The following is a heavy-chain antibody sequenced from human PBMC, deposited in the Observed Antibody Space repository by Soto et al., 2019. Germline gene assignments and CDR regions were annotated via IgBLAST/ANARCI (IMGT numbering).Heavy chain of an antibody. CDR2: IYSGGVT. CDR3: ARDPSTTGYYGLDV. V-gene: IGHV3-53*01. Sequence: GGSLRLSCAAYGFTVKNYQINWVRQAPGKGLEWVSVIYSGGVTYYPDSVKGRFTTIRDTSKNTVYLQMNSLRADDTAMYYCARDPSTTGYYGLDVWGQGTTVTVSS. J-gene: IGHJ6*02. CDR1: GFTVKNYQ.